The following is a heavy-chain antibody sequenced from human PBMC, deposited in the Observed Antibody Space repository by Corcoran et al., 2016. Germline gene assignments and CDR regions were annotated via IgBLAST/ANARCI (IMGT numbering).Heavy chain of an antibody. V-gene: IGHV3-53*01. J-gene: IGHJ3*01. CDR1: GFIVSRNY. CDR3: VTSPGSHTVDG. CDR2: IYSGGSI. D-gene: IGHD3-10*01. Sequence: EVQLVESGGGLIQPGGSLRLSCAATGFIVSRNYMSWVRQGPGKGLEWVSIIYSGGSIYYADSVKGRFTISRDNSKNTVYLQMNSLRAEDTAVYYCVTSPGSHTVDGWGQGTMVTVSS.